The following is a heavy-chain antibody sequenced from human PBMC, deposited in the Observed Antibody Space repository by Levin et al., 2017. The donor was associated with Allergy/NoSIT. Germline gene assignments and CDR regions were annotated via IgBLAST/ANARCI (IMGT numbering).Heavy chain of an antibody. D-gene: IGHD6-6*01. CDR1: GGSISSYY. CDR2: IYTSGST. J-gene: IGHJ4*02. Sequence: SQTLSLTCTVSGGSISSYYWSWLRQPAGKGLEWIGRIYTSGSTNYNPSLKSRVTMSVDTSKNQFSLKLSSVTAADTAVYYCARGAAYSSSELDYWGQGTLVTVSS. V-gene: IGHV4-4*07. CDR3: ARGAAYSSSELDY.